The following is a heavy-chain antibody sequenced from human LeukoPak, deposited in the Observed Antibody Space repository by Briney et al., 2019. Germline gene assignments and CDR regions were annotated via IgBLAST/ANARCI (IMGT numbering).Heavy chain of an antibody. J-gene: IGHJ4*02. CDR1: GGSISSYY. CDR3: ARQSYYDSSGYLAV. Sequence: SETLSLTCTVSGGSISSYYWSWIRQPPGKGLEWIGYIYYSGSTNYNPSLKSRVTISVDTSKNQFSLKLSSVTAADTAVYYCARQSYYDSSGYLAVWGQGTLVTVSS. V-gene: IGHV4-59*08. CDR2: IYYSGST. D-gene: IGHD3-22*01.